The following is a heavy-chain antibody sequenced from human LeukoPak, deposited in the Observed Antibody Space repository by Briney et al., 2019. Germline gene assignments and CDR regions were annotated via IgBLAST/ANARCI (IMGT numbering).Heavy chain of an antibody. CDR2: ISAYNGNT. CDR3: ARDQSCSGGSCYHPFDY. J-gene: IGHJ4*02. D-gene: IGHD2-15*01. V-gene: IGHV1-18*01. Sequence: ASVKVSCKASGYTFTSYGISWVRQAPGQGLEWMGWISAYNGNTNYAKKLQGRVTMTTDTSTSTAYMELRSLRSDDTAVYYCARDQSCSGGSCYHPFDYWGQGTLVTVSS. CDR1: GYTFTSYG.